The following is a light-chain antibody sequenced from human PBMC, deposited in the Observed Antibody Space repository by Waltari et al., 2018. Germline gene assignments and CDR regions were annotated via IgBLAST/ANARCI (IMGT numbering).Light chain of an antibody. J-gene: IGKJ1*01. V-gene: IGKV3-20*01. CDR1: QSVSSSY. CDR3: QQYGSSPRT. Sequence: EIVLTQSPGPLSLSPGARATLSCRASQSVSSSYLAWYQQKPGQAPRLLIYGASSRATGIPDRFSGSGSGTDFTLTISRLEPEDFAVYYCQQYGSSPRTFGQGTKVEIK. CDR2: GAS.